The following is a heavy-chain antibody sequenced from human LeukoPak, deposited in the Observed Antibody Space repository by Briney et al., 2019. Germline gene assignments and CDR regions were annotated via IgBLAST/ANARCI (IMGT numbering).Heavy chain of an antibody. J-gene: IGHJ4*02. CDR2: ISESGATI. D-gene: IGHD2-15*01. V-gene: IGHV3-48*03. CDR1: GFTSSFYE. Sequence: PGGSLRLSCAASGFTSSFYEMNWVRQAAGKRLEWVAYISESGATIYYADSVKGRFTISRDNAKSSVYLQLNSLRAEDTAVYYCARDSGRCEDNSCHHFDYWGQGTLVTVSS. CDR3: ARDSGRCEDNSCHHFDY.